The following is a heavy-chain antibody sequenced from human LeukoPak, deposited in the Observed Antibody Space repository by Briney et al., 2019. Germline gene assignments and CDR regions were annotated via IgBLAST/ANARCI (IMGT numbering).Heavy chain of an antibody. J-gene: IGHJ4*02. CDR3: AKDRGGGFDY. CDR1: GYTFTSYY. V-gene: IGHV3-30*18. CDR2: ISYDGSNK. D-gene: IGHD2-15*01. Sequence: SCKASGYTFTSYYIHWVRQAPGKGLEWVAVISYDGSNKYYADSVKGRFTISRDNSKNTLYLQMNSLRAEDTAVYYCAKDRGGGFDYWGQGTLVTVSS.